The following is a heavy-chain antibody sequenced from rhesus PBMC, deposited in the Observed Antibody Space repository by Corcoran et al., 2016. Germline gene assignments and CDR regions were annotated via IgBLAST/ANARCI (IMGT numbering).Heavy chain of an antibody. Sequence: EVQLVESGGGLVQPGGSLRLSCAASGFTFSSYGMSWFRQAPGKGLEWVSYISNGGGSTYYADSVNGRFTIDRDNSKNTLSLQMNSLRAEDTAVYYCAKARGNNHYHSNPIDYWGQGVLVTVSS. J-gene: IGHJ4*01. CDR2: ISNGGGST. V-gene: IGHV3S5*01. D-gene: IGHD3-28*01. CDR3: AKARGNNHYHSNPIDY. CDR1: GFTFSSYG.